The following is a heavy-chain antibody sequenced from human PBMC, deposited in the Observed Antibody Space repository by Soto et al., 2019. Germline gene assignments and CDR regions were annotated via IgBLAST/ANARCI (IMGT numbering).Heavy chain of an antibody. D-gene: IGHD5-18*01. CDR1: GYTFTSYG. Sequence: ASVKVSCKASGYTFTSYGISWVRQAPGQGLEWMGWISAKTGNTDYAQKFQGRVTMTRNTSISTAYMELTSLRSDDTAVYYCTRWLGYSSGADVWGQGTTVTVSS. CDR2: ISAKTGNT. CDR3: TRWLGYSSGADV. V-gene: IGHV1-18*01. J-gene: IGHJ6*02.